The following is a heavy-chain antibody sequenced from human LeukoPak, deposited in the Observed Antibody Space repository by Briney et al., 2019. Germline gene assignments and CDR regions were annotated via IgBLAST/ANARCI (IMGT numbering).Heavy chain of an antibody. CDR1: GFTFSTYA. Sequence: AGGSLRLSCAASGFTFSTYAMSWVRQAPGKGLEWVSSISGSGGSTFYADSVKGRFTISRDNSKNTLYLQMNSLRAEDTAVYYCARTYDSSGYQYPDNWFDPWGQGTLVTVSS. D-gene: IGHD3-22*01. J-gene: IGHJ5*02. CDR3: ARTYDSSGYQYPDNWFDP. CDR2: ISGSGGST. V-gene: IGHV3-23*01.